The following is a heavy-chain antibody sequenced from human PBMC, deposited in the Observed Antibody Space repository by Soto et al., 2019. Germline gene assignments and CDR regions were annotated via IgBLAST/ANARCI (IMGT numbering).Heavy chain of an antibody. CDR1: GGYISSYY. Sequence: PSETLSLTCTVSGGYISSYYWSWIRQPPGKGLEWIGYIYYSGSTNYNPSLKSRVTISVDTSKNQFSLKLSSVTAADTAVYYCARHGGRGYKNNWFDPWGQGTLVTVSS. CDR3: ARHGGRGYKNNWFDP. D-gene: IGHD5-12*01. CDR2: IYYSGST. J-gene: IGHJ5*02. V-gene: IGHV4-59*08.